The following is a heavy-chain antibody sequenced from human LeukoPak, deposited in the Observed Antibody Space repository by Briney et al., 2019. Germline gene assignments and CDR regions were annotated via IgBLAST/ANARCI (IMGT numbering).Heavy chain of an antibody. Sequence: SETLSLTSSVYGGSFSGYYWSWFLQPPGKGLEWFGEIIHSGSTNYNPSLKSRVTISVDTSKNQFSLKRSCVTAADTAVYYCARHVLGSAMMVVVISRWFDPWGQGTLVTVSS. CDR2: IIHSGST. D-gene: IGHD3-22*01. J-gene: IGHJ5*02. V-gene: IGHV4-34*12. CDR1: GGSFSGYY. CDR3: ARHVLGSAMMVVVISRWFDP.